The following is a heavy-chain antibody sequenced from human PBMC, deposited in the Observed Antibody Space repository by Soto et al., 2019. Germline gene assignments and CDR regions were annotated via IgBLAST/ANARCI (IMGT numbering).Heavy chain of an antibody. CDR2: ISAYNGNT. J-gene: IGHJ4*02. Sequence: ASVKVSCKASGYTFTSYGISWVRQAPGQGLEWMGWISAYNGNTNYAQKLQGRVTMTTDTSTSTAYMELRSLRSDDTAVYYCARAPYDYIWGSYRPGPYFDYWGQGTLVTVSS. CDR1: GYTFTSYG. D-gene: IGHD3-16*02. V-gene: IGHV1-18*01. CDR3: ARAPYDYIWGSYRPGPYFDY.